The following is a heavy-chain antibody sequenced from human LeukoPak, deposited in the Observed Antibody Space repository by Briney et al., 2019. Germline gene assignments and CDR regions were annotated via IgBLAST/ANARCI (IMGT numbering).Heavy chain of an antibody. CDR3: ARDSYMFGSDY. Sequence: GGSLRLSCVTSGFTFTSYDFNWVRQAPGKGLEWVSYISNGGGTIYYADSVKGRFTISRDNAKNSVFLQMNTLRAEDTAVYYCARDSYMFGSDYWGQGTLVTVPS. V-gene: IGHV3-48*03. D-gene: IGHD3-10*02. CDR1: GFTFTSYD. CDR2: ISNGGGTI. J-gene: IGHJ4*02.